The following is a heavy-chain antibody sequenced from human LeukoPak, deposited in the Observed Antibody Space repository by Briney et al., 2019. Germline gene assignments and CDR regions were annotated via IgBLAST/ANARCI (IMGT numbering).Heavy chain of an antibody. J-gene: IGHJ4*02. CDR2: IYSTDDT. CDR1: EFSVSNNY. Sequence: PGGSLRLSCAASEFSVSNNYMTWVRQAPGRGLEWVSTIYSTDDTSYVDSVKGRFTISRDKSKNTLYLQMNSLRADDTAVYYCGTGTNWGYWGQGTLVAVSS. V-gene: IGHV3-53*01. CDR3: GTGTNWGY. D-gene: IGHD7-27*01.